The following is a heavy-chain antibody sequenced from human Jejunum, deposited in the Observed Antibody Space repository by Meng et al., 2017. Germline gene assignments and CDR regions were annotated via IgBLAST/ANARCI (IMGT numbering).Heavy chain of an antibody. V-gene: IGHV6-1*01. CDR2: TYYRSRWYN. CDR1: GDSVSSNSAA. CDR3: VRCCRDYGYDWFDS. J-gene: IGHJ5*01. D-gene: IGHD5-12*01. Sequence: SETLSLTCAISGDSVSSNSAAWNWIRQSPSRGLEWLGRTYYRSRWYNDYAVSVKSRISINPDTSKNQLSLQLNSVTPEDTAVYYCVRCCRDYGYDWFDSWGQGTRVTVSS.